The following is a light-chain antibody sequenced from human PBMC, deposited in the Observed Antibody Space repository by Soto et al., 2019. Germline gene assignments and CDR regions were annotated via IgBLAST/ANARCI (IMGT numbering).Light chain of an antibody. J-gene: IGKJ3*01. CDR1: QTISCN. CDR3: RQSYSDPVT. V-gene: IGKV1-39*01. CDR2: AAS. Sequence: DIQMTQSPSSLSASVGDRVTITCRASQTISCNLNWYQHKPGKAPNLLIYAASSLKSGVPLRFSGSGSGTDVTLTSNSLQPEDFATYYCRQSYSDPVTFGPGTKVDIK.